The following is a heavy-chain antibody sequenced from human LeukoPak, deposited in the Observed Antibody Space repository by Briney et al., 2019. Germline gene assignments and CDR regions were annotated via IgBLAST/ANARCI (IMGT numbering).Heavy chain of an antibody. Sequence: SETLSLTCTVSGGSISSYYWSWIRQPPGKGLEWIGYIYYSGSTNYNPSLKSRVTISVDTSKNQFSLKLSSVTAADTAVYYCARFRDGCSGGSCYSLNAFDIWGQGTMVTVSS. CDR2: IYYSGST. D-gene: IGHD2-15*01. CDR1: GGSISSYY. J-gene: IGHJ3*02. CDR3: ARFRDGCSGGSCYSLNAFDI. V-gene: IGHV4-59*01.